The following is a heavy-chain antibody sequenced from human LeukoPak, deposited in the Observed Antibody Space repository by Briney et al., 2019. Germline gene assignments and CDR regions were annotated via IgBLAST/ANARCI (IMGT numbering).Heavy chain of an antibody. D-gene: IGHD1-26*01. Sequence: SETLSLTCAVYGGSFSGYYWSWIRQPPGKGLEWIGEINHSGSTNYNPSLKSRVTISVDTSKNQFSLKLSSVTAADTAVYYCARVGAFYFDYWGQGTLVTVSS. CDR3: ARVGAFYFDY. V-gene: IGHV4-34*01. CDR2: INHSGST. J-gene: IGHJ4*02. CDR1: GGSFSGYY.